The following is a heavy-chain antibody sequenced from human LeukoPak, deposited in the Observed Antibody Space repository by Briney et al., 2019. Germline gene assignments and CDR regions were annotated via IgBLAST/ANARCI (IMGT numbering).Heavy chain of an antibody. CDR2: IIPSGDTT. CDR3: ARSKVGATSPDY. Sequence: GASVKVSCKASGNSFTSDYMHWVRQAPGQGLEWMGRIIPSGDTTHYAQKFQGRVTMTRDTSISTAYMELSRLRSDDTAVYYCARSKVGATSPDYWGQGTLVTVSS. CDR1: GNSFTSDY. J-gene: IGHJ4*02. V-gene: IGHV1-2*02. D-gene: IGHD1-26*01.